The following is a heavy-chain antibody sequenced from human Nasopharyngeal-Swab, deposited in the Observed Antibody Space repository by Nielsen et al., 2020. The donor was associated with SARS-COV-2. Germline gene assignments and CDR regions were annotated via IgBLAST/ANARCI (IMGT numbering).Heavy chain of an antibody. D-gene: IGHD2-8*02. Sequence: SLKISCAASGFTFDDYAMHWVRQAPGKGLEWVSGISWNSGSIGYADSVKGRFTISRDNAKNSLYLQMNSLRAEDTALYYCAKEEVLAPASFSPNFDYWGQGTLVTVSS. CDR3: AKEEVLAPASFSPNFDY. CDR1: GFTFDDYA. V-gene: IGHV3-9*01. J-gene: IGHJ4*02. CDR2: ISWNSGSI.